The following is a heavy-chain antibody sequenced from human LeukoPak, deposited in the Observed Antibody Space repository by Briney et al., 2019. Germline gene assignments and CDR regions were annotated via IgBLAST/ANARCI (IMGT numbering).Heavy chain of an antibody. D-gene: IGHD3-16*01. CDR2: IRYDGSNK. V-gene: IGHV3-30*02. CDR1: GFTFSSYG. Sequence: PGGSLRLSCAASGFTFSSYGMHWVRQAPGKGLEWVAFIRYDGSNKYYADSVKGRFTISRDNAENSVYLQMNSLRAEDAAVYYCVRDAQRLRDYWGQGTLVTVSS. CDR3: VRDAQRLRDY. J-gene: IGHJ4*02.